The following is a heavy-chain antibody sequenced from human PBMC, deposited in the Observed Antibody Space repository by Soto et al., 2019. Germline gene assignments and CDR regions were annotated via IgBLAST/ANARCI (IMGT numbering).Heavy chain of an antibody. J-gene: IGHJ3*02. CDR1: GGSISSYY. Sequence: SETLSLTCTVSGGSISSYYWSWIRQPPGKGLEWIGYIYYSGSTNYNPSLKSRVTISVDTSKNQFSLKLSSVTAADTAVYYCARRYGVAFDIWGQGTRVTVSS. CDR2: IYYSGST. D-gene: IGHD3-10*01. CDR3: ARRYGVAFDI. V-gene: IGHV4-59*08.